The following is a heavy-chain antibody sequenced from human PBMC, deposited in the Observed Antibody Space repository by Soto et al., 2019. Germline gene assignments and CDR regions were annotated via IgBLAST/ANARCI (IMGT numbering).Heavy chain of an antibody. D-gene: IGHD3-10*01. Sequence: SETLSLTCAVSGGSISSSNWWSWVRQPPGKGLQWIGEIYHSGSTNYIPSLKSRVTISVDKSRNQFSLRLSSVTAADTAVYYCARRWGEGRVDYWGQGTLVTVSS. CDR3: ARRWGEGRVDY. V-gene: IGHV4-4*02. CDR2: IYHSGST. CDR1: GGSISSSNW. J-gene: IGHJ4*02.